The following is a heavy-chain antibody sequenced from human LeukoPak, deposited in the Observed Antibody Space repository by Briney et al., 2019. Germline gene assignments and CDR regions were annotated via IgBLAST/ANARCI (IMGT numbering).Heavy chain of an antibody. CDR1: GGSISSYY. CDR2: ISYSGST. CDR3: AGCIAVAGSAFDY. D-gene: IGHD6-19*01. Sequence: SETLSLICTVSGGSISSYYWSWIRQPPGKGLEWIGYISYSGSTNYNPSLKSRVTISVDTSKNQFSLKLSSVTAADTAVYYCAGCIAVAGSAFDYWGQGTLVTVSS. J-gene: IGHJ4*02. V-gene: IGHV4-59*01.